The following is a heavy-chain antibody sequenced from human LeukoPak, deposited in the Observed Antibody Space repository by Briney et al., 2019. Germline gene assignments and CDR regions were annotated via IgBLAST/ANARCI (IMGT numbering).Heavy chain of an antibody. CDR3: ARGRVDTAMVTEAFDI. V-gene: IGHV4-34*01. D-gene: IGHD5-18*01. CDR2: INHSGST. Sequence: SETLSLTCAVYGGSFSGYYWSWIRQPPGKGLEWIGEINHSGSTNYNPSLTRRVTISVAASKNQFSLKLSSVTAADTAVYYCARGRVDTAMVTEAFDIWGQGTMVTVSS. J-gene: IGHJ3*02. CDR1: GGSFSGYY.